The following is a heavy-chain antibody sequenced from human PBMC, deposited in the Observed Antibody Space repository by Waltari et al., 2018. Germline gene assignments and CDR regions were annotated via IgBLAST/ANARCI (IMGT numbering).Heavy chain of an antibody. CDR2: INHNGNT. V-gene: IGHV4-34*01. J-gene: IGHJ4*02. CDR3: ARVGGAANS. CDR1: IGSFSDYY. D-gene: IGHD1-26*01. Sequence: QVQLQQWGAGLLKPSETLSLTCAVYIGSFSDYYWTWIRQPPGKGLEWIGEINHNGNTNYSPSLKSRVTISVDTSKNQLSLNLISVTAADTAVYHCARVGGAANSWGQGTLVTVSS.